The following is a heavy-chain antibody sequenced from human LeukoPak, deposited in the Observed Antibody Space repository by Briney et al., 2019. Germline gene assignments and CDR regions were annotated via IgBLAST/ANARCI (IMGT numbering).Heavy chain of an antibody. J-gene: IGHJ6*02. CDR2: ISGDGGNT. CDR3: ARDLHYYVAMDV. V-gene: IGHV3-23*01. Sequence: GWSLTLSCAASGFTFTTYAMSWVRQAPGKGLEWVSGISGDGGNTYYADSVEGRFTISRDNSKNTLYLQMNSLRAEDTAAYYCARDLHYYVAMDVWGQGTAVTVSS. CDR1: GFTFTTYA. D-gene: IGHD3-16*01.